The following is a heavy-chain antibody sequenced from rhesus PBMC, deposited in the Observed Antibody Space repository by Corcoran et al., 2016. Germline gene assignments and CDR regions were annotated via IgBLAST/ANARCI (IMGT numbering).Heavy chain of an antibody. CDR3: ARVPEYSNYGYGLDS. J-gene: IGHJ6*01. D-gene: IGHD4-23*01. Sequence: QVQLQESGPGLVKPSETLSLTCAVSGGSISSNYWSWIRQPPGKGMEWIGRNYGSGGSTDYNPSLKSRVTISTDTSKNQFSLKLNSVTAADTAVYYCARVPEYSNYGYGLDSWGQGVVVTVSS. CDR2: NYGSGGST. CDR1: GGSISSNY. V-gene: IGHV4-160*01.